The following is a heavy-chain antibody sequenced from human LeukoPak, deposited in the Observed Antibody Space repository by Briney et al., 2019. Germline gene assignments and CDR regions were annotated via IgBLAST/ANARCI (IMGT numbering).Heavy chain of an antibody. CDR2: IIPIFGTA. V-gene: IGHV1-69*06. CDR3: ARGGSVSSWYSRFDY. CDR1: GGTFSSYA. J-gene: IGHJ4*02. Sequence: ASVKVSCKASGGTFSSYAISWVRQAPGQGLEWMGGIIPIFGTANYAQKFQGRVTITADKSTSTAYMELSSLRSEDTAVYYCARGGSVSSWYSRFDYWGQGTLVTVSS. D-gene: IGHD6-13*01.